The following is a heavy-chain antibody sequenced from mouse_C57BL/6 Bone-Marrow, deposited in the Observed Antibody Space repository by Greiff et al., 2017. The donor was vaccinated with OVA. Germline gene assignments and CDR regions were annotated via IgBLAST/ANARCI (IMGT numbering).Heavy chain of an antibody. CDR1: GYTFTEYT. D-gene: IGHD2-2*01. Sequence: QVQLQQSGAELVKPGASVKLSCKASGYTFTEYTIHWVKQRSGQGLEWIGWFYPGSGSIKYNEKFKDKATLTADKSSSTVYMELSRLTSEDSAVYFGARHGRGAIYYGYDVAWFAYWGQGTLVTVSA. V-gene: IGHV1-62-2*01. CDR3: ARHGRGAIYYGYDVAWFAY. J-gene: IGHJ3*01. CDR2: FYPGSGSI.